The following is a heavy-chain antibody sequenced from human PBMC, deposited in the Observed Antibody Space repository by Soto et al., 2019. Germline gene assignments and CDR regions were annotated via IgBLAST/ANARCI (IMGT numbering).Heavy chain of an antibody. CDR1: GYSSSDYF. CDR3: ARIKWGLDYYNGMDV. D-gene: IGHD1-26*01. J-gene: IGHJ6*02. CDR2: INPKTAAT. V-gene: IGHV1-2*02. Sequence: QVQLVQSGAEVKKSGASVKVSCKASGYSSSDYFIQWVRQAPGQGLEWVAWINPKTAATNYAKKFQGRVSLTWDTSFSTAYVELTRLRPDDTAVYYCARIKWGLDYYNGMDVWGQGTTVIVSS.